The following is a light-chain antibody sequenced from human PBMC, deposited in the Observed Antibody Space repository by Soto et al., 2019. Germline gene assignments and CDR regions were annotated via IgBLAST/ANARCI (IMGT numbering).Light chain of an antibody. V-gene: IGKV3-20*01. CDR3: PQYDSSPPSWT. CDR2: GAS. Sequence: ETVFTQSPGTLSLSPGEKVTLSCRASQRVSYLAWYQQKPAQAPRLLIYGASSRATGIPDRFSGSGSGTDFTLTISRLEPEDVAVYYCPQYDSSPPSWTFGQGTTVEIK. CDR1: QRVSY. J-gene: IGKJ1*01.